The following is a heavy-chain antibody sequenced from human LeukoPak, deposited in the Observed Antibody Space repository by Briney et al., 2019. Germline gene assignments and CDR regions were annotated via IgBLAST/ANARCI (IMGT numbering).Heavy chain of an antibody. Sequence: GGSLRLSCAASGFTFSSYGMHWVRQAPGKGLEWVAFIRYDGSNKYYADSVKGRFTISRDNAKNTLYLQMNSLRAEDTAVYYCARGYYDFWSGYYTLFDYWGQGTLVTVSS. D-gene: IGHD3-3*01. CDR3: ARGYYDFWSGYYTLFDY. CDR1: GFTFSSYG. V-gene: IGHV3-30*02. J-gene: IGHJ4*02. CDR2: IRYDGSNK.